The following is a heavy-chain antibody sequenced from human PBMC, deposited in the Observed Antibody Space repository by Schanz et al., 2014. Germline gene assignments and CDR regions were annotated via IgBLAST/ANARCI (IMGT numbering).Heavy chain of an antibody. D-gene: IGHD2-2*01. J-gene: IGHJ4*02. CDR1: GFTFTTNA. Sequence: EVPLVESGGGLVQPGGSLRLSCAASGFTFTTNAMSWVRQPPGKGLEWVSGISGNSGNIGYADSVKGRFTISRDNAKNSLFLQMNSLSAEDTAVYYCAKVAPAATYLDSWGLGTLVTVSS. CDR3: AKVAPAATYLDS. V-gene: IGHV3-23*04. CDR2: ISGNSGNI.